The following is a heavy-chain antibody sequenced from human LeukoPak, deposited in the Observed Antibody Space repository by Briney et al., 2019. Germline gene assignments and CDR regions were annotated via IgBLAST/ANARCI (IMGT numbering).Heavy chain of an antibody. D-gene: IGHD6-6*01. CDR3: AKDLEYNSPRGFDY. Sequence: GGSLTLSCAASGFAFSSYCMHWVRQAPGKGLEWVAVIWYDGSNKYYADSVKGRFTISRDNSKNTLYLQMNSLRAEDTAVYYCAKDLEYNSPRGFDYWGQGTLVTVSS. V-gene: IGHV3-33*06. CDR1: GFAFSSYC. CDR2: IWYDGSNK. J-gene: IGHJ4*02.